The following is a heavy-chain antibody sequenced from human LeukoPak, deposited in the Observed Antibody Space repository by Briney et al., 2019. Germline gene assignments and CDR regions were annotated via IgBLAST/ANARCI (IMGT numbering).Heavy chain of an antibody. CDR3: ARRDFWSGYQAAGEYGMDV. J-gene: IGHJ6*02. CDR1: GGSISSYY. V-gene: IGHV4-59*01. CDR2: IYYSGST. Sequence: SETLSLTCTVSGGSISSYYWSWIRQPPGKGLEWIGYIYYSGSTNYNPSLKSRVTISVDTSKNQFSLKLSSVTAADTAVYYCARRDFWSGYQAAGEYGMDVWGQGTTVTVSS. D-gene: IGHD3-3*01.